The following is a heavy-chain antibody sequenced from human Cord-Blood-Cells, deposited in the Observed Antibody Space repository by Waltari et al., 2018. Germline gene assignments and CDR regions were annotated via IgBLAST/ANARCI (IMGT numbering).Heavy chain of an antibody. D-gene: IGHD5-18*01. Sequence: QVQLQESGPGLVKPSETLSLTCTVSGGSISSYYWSWIRQPPGKGLEWIGYIYYSESTNSTPSLKLRVTISVDTSKHQFSLKLSSVTAADTAVYYCAREGYSYGFDYWGQGTLVTVSS. CDR3: AREGYSYGFDY. CDR2: IYYSEST. V-gene: IGHV4-59*01. J-gene: IGHJ4*02. CDR1: GGSISSYY.